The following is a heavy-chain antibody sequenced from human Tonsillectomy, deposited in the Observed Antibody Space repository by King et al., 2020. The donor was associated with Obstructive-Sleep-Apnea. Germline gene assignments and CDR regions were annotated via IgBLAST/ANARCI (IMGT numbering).Heavy chain of an antibody. Sequence: QLVQSGGGLVKPGESVRLSCAASGFTFSDYYMSWIRQAPGKGLEWVSYISNSGSTISYADSVKGRFIISRDNAKNSLYLQMNSLRAEDTAVYYCARVRCDILTGYYNYFDHWVQGTLVTVSS. D-gene: IGHD3-9*01. CDR2: ISNSGSTI. V-gene: IGHV3-11*01. CDR1: GFTFSDYY. CDR3: ARVRCDILTGYYNYFDH. J-gene: IGHJ4*02.